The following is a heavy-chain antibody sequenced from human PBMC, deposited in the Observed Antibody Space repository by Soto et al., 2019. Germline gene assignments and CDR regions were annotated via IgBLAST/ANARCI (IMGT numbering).Heavy chain of an antibody. CDR1: GYTFTSYA. D-gene: IGHD3-3*02. J-gene: IGHJ6*02. Sequence: APVKVSCKASGYTFTSYAMHWVRQAPGQRLEWMGWINAGNGNTKYSQKFQGRVTITRDTSASTAYMELSSLRSEDTAVYYCARKGISSPFYYYYGMDVWGQGTTVTVSS. CDR2: INAGNGNT. V-gene: IGHV1-3*01. CDR3: ARKGISSPFYYYYGMDV.